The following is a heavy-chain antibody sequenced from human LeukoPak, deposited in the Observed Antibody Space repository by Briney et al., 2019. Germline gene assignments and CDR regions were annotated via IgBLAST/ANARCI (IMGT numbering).Heavy chain of an antibody. V-gene: IGHV3-7*01. CDR2: IKQGGSEK. CDR1: GFTFSTYW. D-gene: IGHD3-10*01. J-gene: IGHJ6*02. CDR3: ARVPAVRGVIDYYYGMDV. Sequence: GGSLRLSCSASGFTFSTYWMSWVRQAPGKGLEWVANIKQGGSEKYYVDSVKGRFTISRDNAKNSLYLQMNSLRVEDTAVYYCARVPAVRGVIDYYYGMDVWGQGTTVTVSS.